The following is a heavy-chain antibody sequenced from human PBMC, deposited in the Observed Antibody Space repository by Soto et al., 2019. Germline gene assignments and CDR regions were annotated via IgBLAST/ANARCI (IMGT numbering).Heavy chain of an antibody. CDR1: WFSLSTCGWG. D-gene: IGHD3-10*01. CDR3: AQIALYGSGSYPPFT. J-gene: IGHJ5*02. Sequence: CSSLVYPQQTLTLTRHFSWFSLSTCGWGVGWIRPPPGKALEWLALIYWNDDKRYSPSLKSRLTITKDTSKNQVVLTMTNMDPVDTATYYCAQIALYGSGSYPPFTWGQGTLVTVSS. V-gene: IGHV2-5*01. CDR2: IYWNDDK.